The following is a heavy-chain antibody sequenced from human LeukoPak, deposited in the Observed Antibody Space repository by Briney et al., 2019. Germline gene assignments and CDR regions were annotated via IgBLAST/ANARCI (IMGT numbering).Heavy chain of an antibody. V-gene: IGHV6-1*01. J-gene: IGHJ6*02. CDR3: ARDLVAVAGTRYYYYYGMDV. CDR1: GDSAFSTSAA. CDR2: TYYRPKWYN. D-gene: IGHD6-19*01. Sequence: SQTLSLTCAISGDSAFSTSAAWNWTSQSPSRGLGWRGRTYYRPKWYNDYAVSVKSRITINPDTSKNQFSLQLNSVTPEDTAVYYCARDLVAVAGTRYYYYYGMDVWGQGTTVTVSS.